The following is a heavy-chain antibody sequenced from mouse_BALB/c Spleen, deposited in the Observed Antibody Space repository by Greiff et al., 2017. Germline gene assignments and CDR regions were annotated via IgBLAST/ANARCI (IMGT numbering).Heavy chain of an antibody. Sequence: VQLKESGGGLVQPGGSMKLSCVASGFTFSNYWMNWVRQSPEKGLEWVAEIRLKSNNYATHYAESVKGRFTISRDDSKSSVYLQMNNLRAEDTGIYYCTRNGYRYYYAMDYWGQGTSVTVSS. CDR1: GFTFSNYW. V-gene: IGHV6-6*02. D-gene: IGHD2-2*01. CDR2: IRLKSNNYAT. J-gene: IGHJ4*01. CDR3: TRNGYRYYYAMDY.